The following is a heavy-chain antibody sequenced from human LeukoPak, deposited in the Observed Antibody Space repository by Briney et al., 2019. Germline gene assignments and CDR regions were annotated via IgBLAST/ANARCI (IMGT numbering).Heavy chain of an antibody. CDR3: RVDTPFFDY. CDR1: GYSISSGHY. Sequence: SETLSLTCTVSGYSISSGHYWAWIRQSPEKGLEWIASMFHSGSTYYNPSLKSRVTTSADTSKNEFSLKLSSVTAADTAVYYCRVDTPFFDYWGQGTLVTVSS. CDR2: MFHSGST. V-gene: IGHV4-38-2*02. J-gene: IGHJ4*02. D-gene: IGHD5-18*01.